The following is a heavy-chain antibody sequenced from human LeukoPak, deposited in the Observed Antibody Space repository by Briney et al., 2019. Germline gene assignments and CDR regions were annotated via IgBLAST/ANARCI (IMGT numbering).Heavy chain of an antibody. D-gene: IGHD2-21*02. CDR1: GGSISSGGYY. CDR3: ARGDPPATFDY. CDR2: IYYSGST. J-gene: IGHJ4*02. Sequence: SETLSLTCTVSGGSISSGGYYWSWIRQHPGKGLEWIGYIYYSGSTYYNPSLKSRVTISVDTSKNQFSLKLSSVTAADTAVYYCARGDPPATFDYRGQGTLVTVSS. V-gene: IGHV4-31*03.